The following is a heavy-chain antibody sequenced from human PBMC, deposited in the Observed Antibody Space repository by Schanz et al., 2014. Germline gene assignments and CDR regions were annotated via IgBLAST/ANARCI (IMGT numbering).Heavy chain of an antibody. V-gene: IGHV1-69*04. D-gene: IGHD3-22*01. CDR3: ARDYYDSSGYYYCDY. J-gene: IGHJ4*02. CDR1: GGTFSSYA. CDR2: IFPILGIA. Sequence: QVQLVQSGAEVKKPGSPVKVSCKSSGGTFSSYAISWVRQALGQGLEWMGRIFPILGIATYAQKFQGRLTITADKSTSTAYMELSSLRSEDTAMYYCARDYYDSSGYYYCDYWGQGTLVTVSS.